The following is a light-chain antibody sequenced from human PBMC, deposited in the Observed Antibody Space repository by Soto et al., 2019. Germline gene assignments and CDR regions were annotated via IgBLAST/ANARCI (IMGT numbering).Light chain of an antibody. CDR2: EVT. V-gene: IGLV2-8*01. Sequence: QSALTQPPSASGSPGQSVTISCTGTSSDVGGYDYVSWYQQHPGKAPKLMIYEVTIRPSGVSDRFSGSKSGNTASPTVSGLQAEDEADYYCSSYTGGNPSYVFGTGTKVTVL. J-gene: IGLJ1*01. CDR1: SSDVGGYDY. CDR3: SSYTGGNPSYV.